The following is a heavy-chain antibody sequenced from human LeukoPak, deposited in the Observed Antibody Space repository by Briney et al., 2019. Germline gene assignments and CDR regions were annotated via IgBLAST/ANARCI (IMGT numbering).Heavy chain of an antibody. CDR2: ISGSNT. V-gene: IGHV3-23*01. Sequence: GGSLRLSCTASVFNISSDALAWVRQAPGKGLEYVSGISGSNTYYADSVKGRFTDSRDDSKNMLYLQMNSLSADDAAVYYCAKRRSGNTGPFDDWGQGTLVTVSP. CDR3: AKRRSGNTGPFDD. D-gene: IGHD4-23*01. CDR1: VFNISSDA. J-gene: IGHJ4*02.